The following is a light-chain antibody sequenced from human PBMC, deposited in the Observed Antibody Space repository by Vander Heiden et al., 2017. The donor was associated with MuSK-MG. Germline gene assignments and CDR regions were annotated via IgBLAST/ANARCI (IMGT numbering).Light chain of an antibody. Sequence: EIVLTQSPGTLSLSPGERATLSCRASQSVSSSYLAWYQQKPGLAPRLLIFDASSRATGIPHRFSGGGSGTDFTLTISRLEPEDFAVYYCQQYGPSPGTFGQGTKVEI. J-gene: IGKJ1*01. CDR3: QQYGPSPGT. V-gene: IGKV3-20*01. CDR1: QSVSSSY. CDR2: DAS.